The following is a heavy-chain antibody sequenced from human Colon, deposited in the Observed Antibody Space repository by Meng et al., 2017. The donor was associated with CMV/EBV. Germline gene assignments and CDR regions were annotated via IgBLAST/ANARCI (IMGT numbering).Heavy chain of an antibody. CDR3: ARGVRVGTSREFYFDD. D-gene: IGHD1-26*01. V-gene: IGHV1-2*02. Sequence: QVQLVQSGAAVKKPXXSVKVSXKASGYSFSGYYIQWGRQAPGQGPEWMGWINPKSGRANYAQKFQGRVTLTRDTSISTANMELSSLRSDDTAVYYCARGVRVGTSREFYFDDWGPGTLVTV. CDR1: GYSFSGYY. J-gene: IGHJ4*02. CDR2: INPKSGRA.